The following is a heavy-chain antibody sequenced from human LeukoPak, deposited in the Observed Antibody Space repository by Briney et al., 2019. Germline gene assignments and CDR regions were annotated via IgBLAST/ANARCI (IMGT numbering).Heavy chain of an antibody. J-gene: IGHJ4*02. D-gene: IGHD1-1*01. CDR2: ISSSNSTL. Sequence: GGSLRLSCAASGFTFSCYSMIGLRQAPAKGVAWVSYISSSNSTLYYADSVKGRFTISRDNAKNSLYLQMNSLRDEDTAVYYCARGGLCTSGRGQGTLVTVSS. CDR3: ARGGLCTSG. V-gene: IGHV3-48*02. CDR1: GFTFSCYS.